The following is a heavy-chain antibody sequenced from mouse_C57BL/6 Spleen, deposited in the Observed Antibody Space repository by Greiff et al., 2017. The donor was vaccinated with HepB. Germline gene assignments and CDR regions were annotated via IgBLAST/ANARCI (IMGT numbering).Heavy chain of an antibody. CDR2: ISSGGSYT. D-gene: IGHD1-1*01. CDR3: ARHRVYGSSPFDY. CDR1: GFTFSSYG. J-gene: IGHJ2*01. V-gene: IGHV5-6*01. Sequence: EVMLVESGGDLVKPGGSLKLSCAASGFTFSSYGMSWVRQTPDKRLEWVATISSGGSYTYYPDSVKGRFTISRDNAKNTLYLQMSSLKSEDTAMYYCARHRVYGSSPFDYWGQGTTLTVSS.